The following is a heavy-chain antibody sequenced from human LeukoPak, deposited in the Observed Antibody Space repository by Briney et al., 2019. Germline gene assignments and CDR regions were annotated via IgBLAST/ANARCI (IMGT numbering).Heavy chain of an antibody. D-gene: IGHD6-13*01. CDR1: GGTFSSYA. V-gene: IGHV1-69*13. J-gene: IGHJ4*02. CDR2: IIPIFGTA. CDR3: AKEPRGSSSRVIYFDY. Sequence: SVKVSCKASGGTFSSYAISWVRQAPGQGLEWMGGIIPIFGTANYAQKFQGRVTITADESTRTAYMELSSLRSEDTAVYYCAKEPRGSSSRVIYFDYWGQGTLVTVSS.